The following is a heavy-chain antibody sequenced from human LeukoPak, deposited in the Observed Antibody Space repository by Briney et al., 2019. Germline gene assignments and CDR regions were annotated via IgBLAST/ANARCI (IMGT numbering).Heavy chain of an antibody. CDR3: ARGVLVYDLNWYFDL. D-gene: IGHD3-3*01. J-gene: IGHJ2*01. V-gene: IGHV4-59*01. CDR2: IYYSGST. CDR1: GGSISSYY. Sequence: SETLSLTCTDSGGSISSYYWSWIRQPPGKGLEWIGYIYYSGSTNYNPSLKSRVTISVDTSKNQFSLKLSSVTAADTAVYYCARGVLVYDLNWYFDLWGRGTLVTVSS.